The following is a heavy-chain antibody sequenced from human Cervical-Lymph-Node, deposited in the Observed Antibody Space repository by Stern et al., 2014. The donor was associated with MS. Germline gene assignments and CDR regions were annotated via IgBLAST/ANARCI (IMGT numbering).Heavy chain of an antibody. D-gene: IGHD1-26*01. CDR2: IIPLFGTT. CDR3: ARDLGVGPTAY. J-gene: IGHJ4*02. CDR1: GGTFSNSG. Sequence: QVQLVQSGAEVRKPGSSVKVSCKASGGTFSNSGISWVRQAPGQGLEWMGGIIPLFGTTNYAQKFQGRVTITADKSTATAFLKMRSLTSDDTAVYYCARDLGVGPTAYWGQGTLVTVSS. V-gene: IGHV1-69*06.